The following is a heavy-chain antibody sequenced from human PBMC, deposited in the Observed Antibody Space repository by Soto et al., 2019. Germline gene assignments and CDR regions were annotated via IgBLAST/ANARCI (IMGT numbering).Heavy chain of an antibody. D-gene: IGHD3-10*01. V-gene: IGHV1-69*02. CDR2: LIPILGMS. J-gene: IGHJ4*02. Sequence: QVHLLQSGAEMKKPGSSVKVSCTAFGGTFTSYTFNWVRQAPGQRLEWMGRLIPILGMSSSAHNFQGRLTMIADKSTNTSYMVLSSLTSADTAIYYCARSYGSGSRPFDYWGQGTLVTVSS. CDR1: GGTFTSYT. CDR3: ARSYGSGSRPFDY.